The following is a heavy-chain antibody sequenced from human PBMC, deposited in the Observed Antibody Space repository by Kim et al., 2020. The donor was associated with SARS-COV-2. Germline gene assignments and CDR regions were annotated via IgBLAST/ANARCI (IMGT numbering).Heavy chain of an antibody. Sequence: GGSLRLSCAASGFTFSSYSMTWVRQAPGXGXEYVSYISGGSKTIYYAESVKGRFTVSRDNAKNSLYLQMSSLRGEDTAAYYVGRDRRGSENYNDCWGQG. D-gene: IGHD3-10*01. CDR3: GRDRRGSENYNDC. J-gene: IGHJ4*02. CDR2: ISGGSKTI. CDR1: GFTFSSYS. V-gene: IGHV3-48*01.